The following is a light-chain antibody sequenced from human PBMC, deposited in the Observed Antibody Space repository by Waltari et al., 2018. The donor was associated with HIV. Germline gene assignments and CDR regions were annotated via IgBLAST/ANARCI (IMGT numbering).Light chain of an antibody. CDR2: QDD. V-gene: IGLV3-1*01. CDR3: QAWDSSTVL. CDR1: YLGDKY. Sequence: SHELTQPPSVSVSPGQTVSITCSGAYLGDKYASWYQQKPGQSPVLVIHQDDKRPSGIPERFSGSNSGNTATLTITGTQAMDEADYYCQAWDSSTVLFGGGTKLTVL. J-gene: IGLJ2*01.